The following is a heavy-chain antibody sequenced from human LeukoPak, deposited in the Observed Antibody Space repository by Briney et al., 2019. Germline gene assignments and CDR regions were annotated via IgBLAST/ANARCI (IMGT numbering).Heavy chain of an antibody. D-gene: IGHD3-22*01. V-gene: IGHV1-18*01. CDR3: ARGSPPRRNYDSRGYYSYYFDY. Sequence: GASVKVSCKASGGTFSSYAISWVRPAPGQGLEWMGWIRAYNGNTHYAQKLQGRVTMTTDTSTSTVYMELRSLRSDDTAVYYCARGSPPRRNYDSRGYYSYYFDYWGQGTLVTVSS. CDR1: GGTFSSYA. CDR2: IRAYNGNT. J-gene: IGHJ4*02.